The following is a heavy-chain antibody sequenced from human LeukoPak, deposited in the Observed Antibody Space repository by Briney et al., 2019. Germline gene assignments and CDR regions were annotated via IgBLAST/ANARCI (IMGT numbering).Heavy chain of an antibody. D-gene: IGHD6-13*01. CDR3: AKDREKGAAAGDDAFDI. J-gene: IGHJ3*02. V-gene: IGHV3-23*01. CDR2: ISGSGGST. Sequence: PGGSLRLSCAASGFTFSSYGMHWVRQAPGKGLEWVSAISGSGGSTYYADSVKGRFTISRDNSKNTLYLQMNSLRAEDTAVYYCAKDREKGAAAGDDAFDIWGQGTMVTVSS. CDR1: GFTFSSYG.